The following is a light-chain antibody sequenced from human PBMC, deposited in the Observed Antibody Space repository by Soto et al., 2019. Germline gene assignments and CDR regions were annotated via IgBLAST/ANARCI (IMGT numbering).Light chain of an antibody. CDR3: SSDTNTNTLV. V-gene: IGLV2-14*01. CDR1: TSDVGGYNH. Sequence: QSALIQPASVSGSPGQSITISCTGTTSDVGGYNHVSWFQQHPGKVPKLMIYDVNNRPSGVSNRFSGSKSGNTASLTISGLQAEDEADYYCSSDTNTNTLVFGGGTKVTVL. CDR2: DVN. J-gene: IGLJ2*01.